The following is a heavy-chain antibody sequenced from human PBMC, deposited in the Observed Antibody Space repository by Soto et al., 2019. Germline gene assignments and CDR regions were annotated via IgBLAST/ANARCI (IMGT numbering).Heavy chain of an antibody. Sequence: GGSLRLSCAASGFTFSSYGMHWVRQAPGKGLEWVAVISYDGSNKYYGDSVKGRFTISRDNSKNTLYLQMNSLRAEDTAVYYCAKDMIRGVDPSGYYYYGVHVWGQGTTVTVSS. V-gene: IGHV3-30*18. J-gene: IGHJ6*02. CDR2: ISYDGSNK. D-gene: IGHD3-10*01. CDR1: GFTFSSYG. CDR3: AKDMIRGVDPSGYYYYGVHV.